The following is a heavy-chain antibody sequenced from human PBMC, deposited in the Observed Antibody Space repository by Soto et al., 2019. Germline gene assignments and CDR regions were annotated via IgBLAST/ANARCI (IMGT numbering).Heavy chain of an antibody. CDR1: GGTFSSYA. J-gene: IGHJ4*02. V-gene: IGHV1-69*01. CDR3: ARGSTRYYYDSSGYPATYYFDY. CDR2: IIPIFGTA. D-gene: IGHD3-22*01. Sequence: QVQLVQSGAEVKKPGSSVKVSCKASGGTFSSYAISWVRQAPGQGLEWMGGIIPIFGTANYAQKFQDRVTITADESTSTAYMELSSLRSEDTAVYYCARGSTRYYYDSSGYPATYYFDYWGQGTLVTVSS.